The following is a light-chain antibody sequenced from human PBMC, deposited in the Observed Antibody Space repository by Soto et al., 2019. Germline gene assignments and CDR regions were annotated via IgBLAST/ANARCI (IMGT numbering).Light chain of an antibody. CDR2: EIT. CDR1: SSDVVAYKY. Sequence: QSALTQPPSASGSPGQSVTISCTGTSSDVVAYKYVSWYQQHPGNAPKLIIYEITKRPSGVPDRFSGSKSGNTASLTVSGLQADDEADYYCTSYGGSNNLVFGTGTKLTVL. CDR3: TSYGGSNNLV. J-gene: IGLJ1*01. V-gene: IGLV2-8*01.